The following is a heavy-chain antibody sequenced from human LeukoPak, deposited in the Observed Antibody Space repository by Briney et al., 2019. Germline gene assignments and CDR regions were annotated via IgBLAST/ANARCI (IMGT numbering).Heavy chain of an antibody. V-gene: IGHV4-30-4*01. J-gene: IGHJ4*02. Sequence: PSETLSLTCTVSGGSISSGDYYWHWLRQPPGKGLEWIGYIYYSGSTYYNPSLKSRVTISVDTSKNQFSLKLSSVTAADTAVYYCAREGDTAMGIDYWGQGTLVTVSS. CDR2: IYYSGST. D-gene: IGHD5-18*01. CDR3: AREGDTAMGIDY. CDR1: GGSISSGDYY.